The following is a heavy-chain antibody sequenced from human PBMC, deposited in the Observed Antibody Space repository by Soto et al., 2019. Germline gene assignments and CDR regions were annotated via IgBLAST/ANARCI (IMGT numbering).Heavy chain of an antibody. V-gene: IGHV1-18*01. D-gene: IGHD6-13*01. CDR1: GYTFTSYG. J-gene: IGHJ6*02. Sequence: ASVKVSCKASGYTFTSYGICWVRQAPGQGLEWMGWISAYNGNTNYAQKLQGRVTMTTDTSTSTAYMELRSLRSDDTAVYYCARDPPGGSGWFTYYYSYGMDVWGQGTTVTVSS. CDR3: ARDPPGGSGWFTYYYSYGMDV. CDR2: ISAYNGNT.